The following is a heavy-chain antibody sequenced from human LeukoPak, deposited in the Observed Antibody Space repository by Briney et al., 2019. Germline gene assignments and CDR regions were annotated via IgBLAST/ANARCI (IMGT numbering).Heavy chain of an antibody. CDR2: INPNSGGT. CDR1: GYTFTGYY. V-gene: IGHV1-2*02. D-gene: IGHD4-11*01. CDR3: ARDRDYSNYRSIDY. Sequence: ASVKVSCKASGYTFTGYYMHWVRQAPGQGLEWMGWINPNSGGTKYAQKFQGRVTMTRDMSISTAYMELSRLRSDDTAVYYCARDRDYSNYRSIDYWGQGTLVTVSS. J-gene: IGHJ4*02.